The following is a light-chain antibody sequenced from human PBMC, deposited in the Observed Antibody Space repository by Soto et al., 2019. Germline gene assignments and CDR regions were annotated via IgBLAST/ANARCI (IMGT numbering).Light chain of an antibody. CDR3: QQANSFPIT. J-gene: IGKJ5*01. CDR2: TTS. Sequence: DIPMTQSPSSVSASVGDRVTITCRASQGISKWIAWYQQKPGRAPKLLIYTTSILQTGVPSRFTGSGFGTDFTLTISNLQPEDSATYYCQQANSFPITFGQGTQLDIK. CDR1: QGISKW. V-gene: IGKV1-12*01.